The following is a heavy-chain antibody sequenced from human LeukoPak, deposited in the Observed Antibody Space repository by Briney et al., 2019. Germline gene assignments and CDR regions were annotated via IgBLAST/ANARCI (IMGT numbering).Heavy chain of an antibody. D-gene: IGHD6-13*01. CDR2: INSDGSST. V-gene: IGHV3-74*01. J-gene: IGHJ4*02. CDR3: ARDGLYSSSWQTFDY. CDR1: GFTFSRYW. Sequence: GGSLRLSCAASGFTFSRYWMHWVRQAPGKGLVWVSRINSDGSSTSYADSVKGRFTISRDNAKNTVYLQMNSLRAEDTAVYYCARDGLYSSSWQTFDYWGQGTLVTVYS.